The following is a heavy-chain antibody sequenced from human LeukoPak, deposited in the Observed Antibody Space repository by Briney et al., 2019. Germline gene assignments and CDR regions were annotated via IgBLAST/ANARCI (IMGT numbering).Heavy chain of an antibody. CDR3: ARAKQSNSWNDAFDI. CDR1: GFTFSTYE. D-gene: IGHD1-1*01. Sequence: GGSLRLSCAASGFTFSTYEMNWVRQAPGKGLDWVSYISSSGISIHYADSVKGRFTISRDNAKNSLYLQMNSLRAEDTAVYYCARAKQSNSWNDAFDIWGQGTMVTVSS. V-gene: IGHV3-48*03. J-gene: IGHJ3*02. CDR2: ISSSGISI.